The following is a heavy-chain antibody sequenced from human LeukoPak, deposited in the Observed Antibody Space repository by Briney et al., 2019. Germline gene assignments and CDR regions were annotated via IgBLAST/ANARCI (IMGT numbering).Heavy chain of an antibody. CDR1: GFTFSSYN. V-gene: IGHV3-21*04. CDR2: ITSGSSYI. J-gene: IGHJ4*02. CDR3: ARNFGGGDSSGPYY. D-gene: IGHD3-22*01. Sequence: TGGSLRLSCAASGFTFSSYNMNWVRQAPGQGLEWVSSITSGSSYIYYADSVKGRFTISRDNAKSSLYLQMNSLRAEDTALYYCARNFGGGDSSGPYYWGQGTLVTVSS.